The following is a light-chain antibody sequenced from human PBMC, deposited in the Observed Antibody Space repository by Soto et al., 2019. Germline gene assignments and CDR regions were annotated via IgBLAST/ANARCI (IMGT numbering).Light chain of an antibody. Sequence: QSVLTQPASVSGSPGQSITISCTGTSGDVGAYDFVSWYQHHPGKAPRLVIYDVSRRPAGASDRFSGSKSGSTASLTISSLQAEDEADYYCQSYDSTLSARYVFGTGTKLTVL. CDR3: QSYDSTLSARYV. CDR2: DVS. J-gene: IGLJ1*01. CDR1: SGDVGAYDF. V-gene: IGLV2-14*01.